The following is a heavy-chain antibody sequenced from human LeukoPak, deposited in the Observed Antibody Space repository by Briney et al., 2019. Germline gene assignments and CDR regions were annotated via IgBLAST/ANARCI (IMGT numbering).Heavy chain of an antibody. CDR3: ASARGTTGPDAFDI. CDR2: MNPNSGNT. V-gene: IGHV1-8*03. CDR1: GYTFTSYD. Sequence: ASVKVSCKASGYTFTSYDINWVRQATGQGLEWMGWMNPNSGNTGYAQKFQGRVTITRNTSISTAYMELSSLRSEDTAVYYCASARGTTGPDAFDIWGQGAMVTVSS. D-gene: IGHD1-1*01. J-gene: IGHJ3*02.